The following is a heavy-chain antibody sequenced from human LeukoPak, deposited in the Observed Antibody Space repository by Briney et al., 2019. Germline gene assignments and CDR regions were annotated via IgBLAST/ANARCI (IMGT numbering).Heavy chain of an antibody. Sequence: PGGSLRLSCEGSGFTFRSYEMNWVRQAPGKGLEWIAYLSSSGSAFSYADSVKGRFTIARDNAKNSVYLEMNSLRADDTAVYYCARSARLMKGVVEVTALDDWGQGTLVTVSS. CDR3: ARSARLMKGVVEVTALDD. D-gene: IGHD3-3*01. CDR1: GFTFRSYE. CDR2: LSSSGSAF. J-gene: IGHJ4*02. V-gene: IGHV3-48*03.